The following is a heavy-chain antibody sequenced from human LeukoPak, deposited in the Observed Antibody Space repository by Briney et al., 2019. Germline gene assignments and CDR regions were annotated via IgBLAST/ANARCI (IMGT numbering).Heavy chain of an antibody. CDR2: IYYTGTT. CDR3: ARAGYGYYYYYMDV. V-gene: IGHV4-59*08. D-gene: IGHD1-1*01. Sequence: SETLSLTCAVSGGSMSSYYWSWIRQPPGKGLEWIGYIYYTGTTNYSPSLKSRVTFSIDTPKNQFSLKLSSVTAADTAVYYCARAGYGYYYYYMDVWGKGTTVTVSS. CDR1: GGSMSSYY. J-gene: IGHJ6*03.